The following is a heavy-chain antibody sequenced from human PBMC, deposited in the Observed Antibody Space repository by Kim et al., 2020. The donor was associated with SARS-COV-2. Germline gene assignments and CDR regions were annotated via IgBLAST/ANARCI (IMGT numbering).Heavy chain of an antibody. J-gene: IGHJ4*02. CDR3: SGRVFYY. D-gene: IGHD3-10*01. CDR1: GFGFSVYG. V-gene: IGHV3-48*02. CDR2: IDSSGGPI. Sequence: GGSLRLSCTASGFGFSVYGMDWVRQAPGKGLEWVAHIDSSGGPIFYADSVKGRFTMSRDNAKNSLYLQMNSLRDEDTAVYYCSGRVFYYWGQGTLVTVSS.